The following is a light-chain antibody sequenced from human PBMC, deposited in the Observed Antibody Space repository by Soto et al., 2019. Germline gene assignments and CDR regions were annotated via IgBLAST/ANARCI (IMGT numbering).Light chain of an antibody. CDR2: DTS. Sequence: EIVMTQSPATLSVSPGEGATLSCRAGQSVGSNLAWYQQKAGQAPRLLIYDTSTRATGIPARFSGSGSGTEFTLTINSLQSEDFAVYYCQQYDNWLGTFGGGTKVEIK. J-gene: IGKJ4*01. CDR3: QQYDNWLGT. CDR1: QSVGSN. V-gene: IGKV3-15*01.